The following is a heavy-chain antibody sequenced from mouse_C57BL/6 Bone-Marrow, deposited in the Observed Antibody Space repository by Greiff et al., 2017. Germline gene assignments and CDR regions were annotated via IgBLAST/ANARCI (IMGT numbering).Heavy chain of an antibody. CDR2: ITHSGET. CDR1: GFPITSGYY. Sequence: VHLVESGPGLVKPSQSLFLTCSITGFPITSGYYWIWIRQSPGKPLEWMGYITHSGETFYNPSLQSPISITRETSKNQFFLQLNSVTTEDTAMYYCAGDLYYGNYGGFAYWGQGTLVTVSA. D-gene: IGHD2-1*01. CDR3: AGDLYYGNYGGFAY. J-gene: IGHJ3*01. V-gene: IGHV12-3*01.